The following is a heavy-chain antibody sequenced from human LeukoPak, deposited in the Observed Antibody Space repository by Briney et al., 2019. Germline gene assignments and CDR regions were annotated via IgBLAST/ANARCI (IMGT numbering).Heavy chain of an antibody. CDR2: IYHSGST. Sequence: SETLSLTFAVSGGSISSSNSWSWVRQPPGKGLEWIGEIYHSGSTNYNPSLESRVSISVDKSKNLFSLKLNSVTAADTAVYYCARNAKLTYAFDIWGQGTMVTVFS. V-gene: IGHV4-4*02. J-gene: IGHJ3*02. CDR1: GGSISSSNS. D-gene: IGHD2-2*01. CDR3: ARNAKLTYAFDI.